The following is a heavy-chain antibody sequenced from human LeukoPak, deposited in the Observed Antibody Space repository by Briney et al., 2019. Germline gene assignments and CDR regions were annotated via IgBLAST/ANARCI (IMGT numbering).Heavy chain of an antibody. CDR1: GYTFTDYA. D-gene: IGHD3-22*01. J-gene: IGHJ4*02. Sequence: GASVKVSCKPSGYTFTDYAINWVRQAPGQGLEYMGWVNTNTGNPTYAQGFTGRFVFSSHSSVSTAYLQITSLKADDSAIYFCASCNDSSGYFAYWGQGTLVTVSS. CDR2: VNTNTGNP. V-gene: IGHV7-4-1*02. CDR3: ASCNDSSGYFAY.